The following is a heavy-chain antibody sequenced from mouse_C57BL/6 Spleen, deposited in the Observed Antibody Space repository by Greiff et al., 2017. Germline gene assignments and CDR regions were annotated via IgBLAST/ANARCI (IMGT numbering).Heavy chain of an antibody. CDR3: ARYEFAY. CDR2: IDPSDSYT. Sequence: QVQLQQPGAELVRPGTSVKLSCKASGYTFTSYWMHWVKQRPGQGLEWIGVIDPSDSYTNYNQKFKGKATLTVDTSSSTAYMQLSSLTSEDSAVXYCARYEFAYWGQGTLVTVSA. V-gene: IGHV1-59*01. D-gene: IGHD2-3*01. CDR1: GYTFTSYW. J-gene: IGHJ3*01.